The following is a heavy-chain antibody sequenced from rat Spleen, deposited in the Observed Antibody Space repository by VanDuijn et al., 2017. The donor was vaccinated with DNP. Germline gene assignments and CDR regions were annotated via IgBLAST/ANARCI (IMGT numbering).Heavy chain of an antibody. CDR1: GFIFSNYW. J-gene: IGHJ2*01. Sequence: EVQLVESGGGPVQPGRSLKLSCVASGFIFSNYWMTWIRQAPGKGLEWVASITNTGDGSYYSDSVKGRFSISRDNTKSTLYLQLNSLRSDDTATYYWAGRPPPTRGPFDYWGQGVMVTVSS. CDR2: ITNTGDGS. CDR3: AGRPPPTRGPFDY. V-gene: IGHV5-31*01. D-gene: IGHD1-4*01.